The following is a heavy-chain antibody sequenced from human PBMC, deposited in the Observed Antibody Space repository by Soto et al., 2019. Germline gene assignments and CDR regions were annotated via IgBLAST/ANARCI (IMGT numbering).Heavy chain of an antibody. J-gene: IGHJ6*02. CDR3: ARAEYSSPFLDYGMDV. CDR1: GYTFTSYS. Sequence: ASVKVSCKASGYTFTSYSMNWVRQAPGQGLEWMGWINTNTGNPTYAQGFTGRFVFSLDTSVSTAYLQICSLKAEDTAVYYCARAEYSSPFLDYGMDVWGQGTTVTVSS. V-gene: IGHV7-4-1*01. CDR2: INTNTGNP. D-gene: IGHD6-6*01.